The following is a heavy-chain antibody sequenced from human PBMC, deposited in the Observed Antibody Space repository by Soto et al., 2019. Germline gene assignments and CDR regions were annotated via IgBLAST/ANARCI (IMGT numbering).Heavy chain of an antibody. CDR1: GGSISSSSYS. CDR3: ARIAAAGTSVDY. CDR2: IYHSGNT. D-gene: IGHD6-13*01. J-gene: IGHJ4*02. V-gene: IGHV4-39*07. Sequence: SETLSLTCIVSGGSISSSSYSWAWIRQPPGKGLEWIGAIYHSGNTYYNPSLKSRVTISVDKSKNQFSLKLSSVTAADTAVYYCARIAAAGTSVDYWGQGTLVTVSS.